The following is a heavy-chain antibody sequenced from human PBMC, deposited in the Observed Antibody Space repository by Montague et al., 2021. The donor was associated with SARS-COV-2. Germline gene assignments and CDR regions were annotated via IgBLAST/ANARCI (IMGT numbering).Heavy chain of an antibody. CDR3: ARAIGSMYSSGWRFDP. V-gene: IGHV4-59*01. CDR1: GGSISSYY. Sequence: SETLSLTCTVSGGSISSYYWSWIRLPPGKGLEWIGYIYYSGSTNYNPSLKSRVTISVDTSKNQFSLKLSSVTAADTAVYYCARAIGSMYSSGWRFDPWGQGTLVTVSS. J-gene: IGHJ5*02. CDR2: IYYSGST. D-gene: IGHD6-19*01.